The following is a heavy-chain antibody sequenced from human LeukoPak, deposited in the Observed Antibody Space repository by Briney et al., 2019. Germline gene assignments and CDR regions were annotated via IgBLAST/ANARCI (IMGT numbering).Heavy chain of an antibody. CDR3: ARYQVTMVRGVIIPTELDY. CDR2: IYTSGST. V-gene: IGHV4-61*02. Sequence: PSETLSLTCTVSSGSISSGSYYWSWIRQPAGKGLEWIGRIYTSGSTNYNPSLKSRVTISVDTSKNQFSLKLSSVTAADTAVYYCARYQVTMVRGVIIPTELDYWGQGTLVTVSS. D-gene: IGHD3-10*01. CDR1: SGSISSGSYY. J-gene: IGHJ4*02.